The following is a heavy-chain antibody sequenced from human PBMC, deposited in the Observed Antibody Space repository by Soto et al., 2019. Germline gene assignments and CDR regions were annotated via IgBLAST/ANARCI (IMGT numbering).Heavy chain of an antibody. CDR3: ARRYSGYGDY. CDR1: GRSITSYY. Sequence: SETLSLTCTVSGRSITSYYWRWIRQPPGKGLEWIGYIYFSGSANYNPSLKSRVTISVDTSKNQFSLKLSSVTAADTAVYYCARRYSGYGDYWGQGTLVTVSS. CDR2: IYFSGSA. D-gene: IGHD5-12*01. V-gene: IGHV4-59*08. J-gene: IGHJ4*02.